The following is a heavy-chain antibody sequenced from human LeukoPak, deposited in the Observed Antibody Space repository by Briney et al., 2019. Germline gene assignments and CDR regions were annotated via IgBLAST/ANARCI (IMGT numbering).Heavy chain of an antibody. V-gene: IGHV3-23*01. D-gene: IGHD3-3*01. CDR1: GFTFSSYA. Sequence: GGSLRPSCAASGFTFSSYAMSWVRQAPGKGLEWVSAISGSGGSTYYADSVKGRFTISRDNSKNTLYLQMNGLRAEDTAVYYCAKDREWLHDFNYFDYWGQGTLVTVSS. CDR2: ISGSGGST. CDR3: AKDREWLHDFNYFDY. J-gene: IGHJ4*02.